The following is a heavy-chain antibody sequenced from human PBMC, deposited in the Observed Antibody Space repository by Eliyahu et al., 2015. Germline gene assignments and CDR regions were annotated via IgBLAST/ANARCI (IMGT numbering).Heavy chain of an antibody. V-gene: IGHV4-30-2*01. Sequence: QLQLQESGSGLVKPSQTLSLTCAXXXGSISXGGYSWSWIRXPPGKGLEWIGYIYHSGSTYYNPSLKSRVTISVDRSKNQFSLKLSSVTAADTAVYYCAREGSSSSGLDYFDYWGQGTLVTVSS. J-gene: IGHJ4*02. CDR2: IYHSGST. CDR3: AREGSSSSGLDYFDY. CDR1: XGSISXGGYS. D-gene: IGHD6-6*01.